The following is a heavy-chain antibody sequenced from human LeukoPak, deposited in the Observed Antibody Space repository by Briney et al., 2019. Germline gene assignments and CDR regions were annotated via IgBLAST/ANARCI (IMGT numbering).Heavy chain of an antibody. J-gene: IGHJ5*02. D-gene: IGHD2-15*01. CDR3: ARGGYCSGGSCYSVIWFDP. V-gene: IGHV4-34*01. CDR1: GGSFSGYY. CDR2: INHSGST. Sequence: NPSETLSLTCAVYGGSFSGYYWSWIRQPPGKGLEWIGEINHSGSTNYNPSLKSRVTISVDTSKNQFSLKLSSVTAADTAVYYCARGGYCSGGSCYSVIWFDPWGQGTLVTVSS.